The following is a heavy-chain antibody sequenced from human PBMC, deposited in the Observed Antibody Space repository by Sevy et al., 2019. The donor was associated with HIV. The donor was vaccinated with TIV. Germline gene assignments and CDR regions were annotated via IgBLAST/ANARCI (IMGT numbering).Heavy chain of an antibody. CDR2: ISGSGSYI. D-gene: IGHD3-10*02. V-gene: IGHV3-21*01. CDR1: GFAFSTYS. J-gene: IGHJ4*02. Sequence: GGSLRLSCAASGFAFSTYSMNWVRQAPGKGLEWVSSISGSGSYIYYADSVQGRVAISRDNAKSSLYLQMNSLRAEDNAVDYCVREAANVRYFDYWGQGTLVTVSS. CDR3: VREAANVRYFDY.